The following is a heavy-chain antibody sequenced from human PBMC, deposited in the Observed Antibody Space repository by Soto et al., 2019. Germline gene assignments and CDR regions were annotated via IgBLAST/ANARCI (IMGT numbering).Heavy chain of an antibody. CDR1: GFNFNKFA. CDR2: IWQDGSKQ. Sequence: GGSLRLSXAASGFNFNKFAMHWVRQAPGKGLEWVAVIWQDGSKQFLGDSVKGRFTVSRDNFNNNLLLQMSSLRVDDTAVYFCVRGYWDVVAWPTRPGEFWGQGTLVTVSS. CDR3: VRGYWDVVAWPTRPGEF. D-gene: IGHD3-10*01. J-gene: IGHJ4*02. V-gene: IGHV3-33*01.